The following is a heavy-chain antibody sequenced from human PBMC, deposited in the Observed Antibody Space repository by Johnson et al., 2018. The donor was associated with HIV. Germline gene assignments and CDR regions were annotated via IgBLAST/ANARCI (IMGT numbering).Heavy chain of an antibody. CDR1: GFTVSSNY. D-gene: IGHD7-27*01. V-gene: IGHV3-66*01. J-gene: IGHJ3*01. CDR2: IYSGGGT. Sequence: VLLVESGGGLVQPGGSLRLSCAASGFTVSSNYMSWVRQAPGMGLQWVAGIYSGGGTQYADSVKGRFTISRDNSKNTLYLQMNSLKNEDTAVYYCTTSWRITGVPSTWGQGTMVTVSS. CDR3: TTSWRITGVPST.